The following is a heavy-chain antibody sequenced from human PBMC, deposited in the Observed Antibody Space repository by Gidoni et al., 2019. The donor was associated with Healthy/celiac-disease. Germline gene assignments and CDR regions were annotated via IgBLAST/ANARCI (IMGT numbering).Heavy chain of an antibody. D-gene: IGHD3-22*01. CDR3: TTDPLYDSSGYYYVEAFDI. V-gene: IGHV3-15*01. CDR1: GFTCSNAW. CDR2: IKSKTDGGTT. Sequence: EVQLVESGGGVVQPGGSIRLSWAASGFTCSNAWLSWVRQAPGKGLGWVGRIKSKTDGGTTDYAATVKGRFTISRDDSKNTLYLQMNSLKTEDTAVYYCTTDPLYDSSGYYYVEAFDIWGQGTMVTVSS. J-gene: IGHJ3*02.